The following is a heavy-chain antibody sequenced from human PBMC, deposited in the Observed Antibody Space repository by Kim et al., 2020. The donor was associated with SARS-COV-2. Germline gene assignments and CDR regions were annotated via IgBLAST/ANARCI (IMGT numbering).Heavy chain of an antibody. J-gene: IGHJ6*02. Sequence: PSLKSRVPRSVDTSKNQFSLKLSSVTAADTAVYYCARSLSRRGYYYGMDVWGQGTTVTVSS. V-gene: IGHV4-4*09. CDR3: ARSLSRRGYYYGMDV.